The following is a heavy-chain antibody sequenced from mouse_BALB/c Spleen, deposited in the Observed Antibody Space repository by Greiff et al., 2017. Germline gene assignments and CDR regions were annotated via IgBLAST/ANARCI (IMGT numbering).Heavy chain of an antibody. CDR2: INPSNGGT. D-gene: IGHD3-2*01. CDR1: GYTFTSYY. Sequence: VQLQQSGAELVKPGASVKLSCKASGYTFTSYYMYWVKQRPGQGLEWIGEINPSNGGTNFNEKFKSKATLTVDKSSSTAYMQLSSLTSEDSAVYYGTRSGQRGLRSWFAYWGQGTLVTVSA. V-gene: IGHV1S81*02. CDR3: TRSGQRGLRSWFAY. J-gene: IGHJ3*01.